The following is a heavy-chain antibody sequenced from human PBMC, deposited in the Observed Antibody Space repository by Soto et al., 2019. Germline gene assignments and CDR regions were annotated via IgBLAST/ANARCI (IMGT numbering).Heavy chain of an antibody. CDR3: ATYSSNSQNYYYYYMDV. J-gene: IGHJ6*03. CDR2: ISAYNGNT. V-gene: IGHV1-18*01. CDR1: GYTFTSYG. D-gene: IGHD4-4*01. Sequence: ASVKVSCKASGYTFTSYGISWVRQAPGQGLEWMGWISAYNGNTNYAQKLQGRVTMTTDTSTSTAYMELRSLRSDDTAVYYCATYSSNSQNYYYYYMDVWGKGTTDTVSS.